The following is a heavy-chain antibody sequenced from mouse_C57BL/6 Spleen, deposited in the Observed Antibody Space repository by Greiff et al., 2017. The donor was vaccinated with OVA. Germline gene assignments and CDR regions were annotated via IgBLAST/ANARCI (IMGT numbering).Heavy chain of an antibody. V-gene: IGHV5-15*01. Sequence: EVQRVESGGGLVQPGGSLKLSCAASGFTFSDYGMAWVRQAPRKGPEWVAFISNLAYSIYYADTVTGRFTISRENAKNTLYLEMSSLRSEDTAMYYCARHGNWGEGYAMDYWGQGTSVTVSS. J-gene: IGHJ4*01. CDR1: GFTFSDYG. CDR2: ISNLAYSI. CDR3: ARHGNWGEGYAMDY. D-gene: IGHD2-1*01.